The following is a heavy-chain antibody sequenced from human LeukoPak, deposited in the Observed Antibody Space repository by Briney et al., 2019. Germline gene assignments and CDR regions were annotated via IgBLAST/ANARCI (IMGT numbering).Heavy chain of an antibody. CDR1: GGSISSGGYY. CDR3: ARSPGDRKKCFDY. D-gene: IGHD7-27*01. Sequence: PSETLSLTCTVSGGSISSGGYYWSWIRRHPGKGLEWTGYIYYSGSTYYNPSLKSRVTISVDTSKNQFSLKLSSVTAADTAVYYCARSPGDRKKCFDYWGQGTLVTVSS. J-gene: IGHJ4*02. V-gene: IGHV4-31*03. CDR2: IYYSGST.